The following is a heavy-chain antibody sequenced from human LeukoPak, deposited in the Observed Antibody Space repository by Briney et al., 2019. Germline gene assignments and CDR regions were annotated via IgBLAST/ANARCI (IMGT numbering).Heavy chain of an antibody. V-gene: IGHV1-2*02. D-gene: IGHD3-10*01. CDR1: GYTFTTYY. J-gene: IGHJ4*02. CDR2: INPDSGVT. CDR3: ARAHHYFGSGHDD. Sequence: ASVKVSCKTSGYTFTTYYLHWVRQAPGQGLEWMGRINPDSGVTNFAQNFQGRVTMTRDSSINTAYMELSGLRSDNAAVYFCARAHHYFGSGHDDWGKETLVTVSS.